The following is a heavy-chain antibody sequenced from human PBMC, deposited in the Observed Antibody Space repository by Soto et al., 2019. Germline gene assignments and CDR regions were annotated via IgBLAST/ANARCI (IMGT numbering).Heavy chain of an antibody. CDR3: SSRAPEGFDP. CDR1: GGSFSSSAYY. Sequence: SETLSLTCGVSGGSFSSSAYYWGWIRQAPGKGLEWIGSINYSGSTYYNPSLKSRVTISVDTSRNQFSLKLSSVTAADTALYYCSSRAPEGFDPWGQGTLVTVSS. CDR2: INYSGST. J-gene: IGHJ5*02. V-gene: IGHV4-39*01.